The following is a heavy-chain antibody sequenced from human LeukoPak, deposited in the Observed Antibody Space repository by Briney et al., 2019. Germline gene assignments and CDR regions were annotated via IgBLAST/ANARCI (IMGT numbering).Heavy chain of an antibody. CDR2: ISAYNGNT. J-gene: IGHJ6*03. CDR3: ARDIRDAHKYYYYMDV. CDR1: GYTFTSYG. Sequence: ASGRVSCKASGYTFTSYGISWVRQAPGQGLEGMGGISAYNGNTNYAQKLQGRVNMTTDTATPTRYMELPSLTSDDTAVYYCARDIRDAHKYYYYMDVWGDGTTVTVSS. D-gene: IGHD4-17*01. V-gene: IGHV1-18*01.